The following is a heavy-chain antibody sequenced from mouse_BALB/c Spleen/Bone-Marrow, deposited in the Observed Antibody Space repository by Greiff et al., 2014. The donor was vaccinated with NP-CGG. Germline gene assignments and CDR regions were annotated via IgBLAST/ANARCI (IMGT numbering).Heavy chain of an antibody. D-gene: IGHD1-1*01. J-gene: IGHJ4*01. V-gene: IGHV1-9*01. CDR1: GYTFSSYW. CDR2: ILPGRGST. CDR3: ARWDTTAMDY. Sequence: QVQLQQSGAELMKPGASVKISCKATGYTFSSYWIEWVKQRPGHGLEWTGEILPGRGSTNYNEKFKGKATFTSDTSSNTAYMQLSSLTSEDSAVYYCARWDTTAMDYRGQGTSVTVSS.